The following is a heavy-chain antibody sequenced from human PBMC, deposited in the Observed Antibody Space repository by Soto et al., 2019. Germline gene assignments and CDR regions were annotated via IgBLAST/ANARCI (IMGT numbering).Heavy chain of an antibody. CDR3: ARGMDYYDSSGYYPLDY. CDR2: IYTSGST. J-gene: IGHJ4*02. V-gene: IGHV4-4*07. CDR1: GGSISSYY. Sequence: QVQLQESGPGLVKPSETLSLTCTVSGGSISSYYWSWIRQPAGKGLEWIGRIYTSGSTNYNPSLKSRVTMSVDTSKNQFSLKLSSVTAADTAVYYCARGMDYYDSSGYYPLDYWGQGTLVTVSS. D-gene: IGHD3-22*01.